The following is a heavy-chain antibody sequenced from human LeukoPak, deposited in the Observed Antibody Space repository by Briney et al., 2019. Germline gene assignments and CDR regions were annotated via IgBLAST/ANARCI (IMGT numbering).Heavy chain of an antibody. D-gene: IGHD6-6*01. CDR3: AKDSAPRVPSYFDY. J-gene: IGHJ4*02. Sequence: GGSLRLSCAASGFTFSSYWMHWVRQAPGKGLEWVSAISGSGGSTYYADSVKGRFTISRDNSKNTLYLQMNSLRAEDTAVYYCAKDSAPRVPSYFDYWGQGTLVTVSS. V-gene: IGHV3-23*01. CDR1: GFTFSSYW. CDR2: ISGSGGST.